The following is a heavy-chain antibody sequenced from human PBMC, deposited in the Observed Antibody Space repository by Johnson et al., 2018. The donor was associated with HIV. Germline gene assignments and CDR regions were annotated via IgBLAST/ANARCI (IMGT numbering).Heavy chain of an antibody. J-gene: IGHJ3*02. CDR2: VYSGGST. CDR1: GFTVSSNY. Sequence: VQLVESGGGVVRPGGSLRLSCAASGFTVSSNYMSWVRQAPGKGLEWVSTVYSGGSTYYADSVKGRFTISRDNSKNTLYLQMNSLRVEDTAVYYCARDGPGDGNAMGGSGAFDIWGQGTMVTVSS. V-gene: IGHV3-66*01. D-gene: IGHD5-24*01. CDR3: ARDGPGDGNAMGGSGAFDI.